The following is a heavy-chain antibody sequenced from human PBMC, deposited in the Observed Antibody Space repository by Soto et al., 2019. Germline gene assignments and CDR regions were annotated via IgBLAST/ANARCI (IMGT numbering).Heavy chain of an antibody. D-gene: IGHD3-3*01. J-gene: IGHJ4*02. CDR2: ISGSGGST. CDR1: GFTFSSYA. V-gene: IGHV3-23*01. Sequence: PGGSLRLSCAASGFTFSSYAMSWVRQAPGKGLEWVSAISGSGGSTYYADSVKGRFTISRDNSKNTLYLQMNSLRAEDTAVYYCARENHITIFGVVQSNFDYWGQGTLVTVSS. CDR3: ARENHITIFGVVQSNFDY.